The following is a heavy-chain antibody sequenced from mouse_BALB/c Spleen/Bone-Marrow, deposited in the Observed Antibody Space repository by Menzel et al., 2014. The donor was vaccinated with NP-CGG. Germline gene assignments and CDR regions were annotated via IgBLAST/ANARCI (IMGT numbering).Heavy chain of an antibody. CDR3: ARDDGNYHCFDY. CDR2: IRDKANGYTT. V-gene: IGHV7-3*02. J-gene: IGHJ2*01. CDR1: GFTFTDYY. D-gene: IGHD2-1*01. Sequence: EVHLVESGGGLVQPGGSLILSCAPSGFTFTDYYMSWVRQPPGRALEWLGFIRDKANGYTTEYSASVKGRFTISRDNSQSIVYLQMNTLRTEDSATYYCARDDGNYHCFDYWGQGTTLTVSS.